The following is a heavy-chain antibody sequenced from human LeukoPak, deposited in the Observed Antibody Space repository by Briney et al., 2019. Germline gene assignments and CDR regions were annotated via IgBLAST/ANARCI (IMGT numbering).Heavy chain of an antibody. CDR1: GGSITSGDYH. CDR2: IYYSGST. V-gene: IGHV4-39*01. J-gene: IGHJ4*02. Sequence: SETLSLTCTVSGGSITSGDYHWSWIRQYPGKGLEWIGYIYYSGSTYYNPSLKSRVTISVDTSKNQFSLKLISVTAADTAVYFCARHGYYDSSGYLGDYWGQGTLVTVSS. CDR3: ARHGYYDSSGYLGDY. D-gene: IGHD3-22*01.